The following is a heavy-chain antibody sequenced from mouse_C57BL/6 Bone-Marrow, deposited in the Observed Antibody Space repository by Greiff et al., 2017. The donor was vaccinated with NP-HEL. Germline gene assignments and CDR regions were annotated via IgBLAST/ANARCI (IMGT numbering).Heavy chain of an antibody. J-gene: IGHJ1*03. CDR1: GFTFSDYG. CDR2: ISSGSSTI. D-gene: IGHD1-1*01. CDR3: ARNYYGSSPWYFDV. V-gene: IGHV5-17*01. Sequence: EVMLVESGGGLVKPGGSLKLSCAASGFTFSDYGMHWVRQAPEKGLERVAYISSGSSTIYYADTVKGRFTISRDNAKNTLFLQMTSLRSEDTAMYYCARNYYGSSPWYFDVWGTGTTVTVSS.